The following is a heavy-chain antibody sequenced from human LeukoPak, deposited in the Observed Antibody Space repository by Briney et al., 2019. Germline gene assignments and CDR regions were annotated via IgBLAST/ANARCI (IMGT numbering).Heavy chain of an antibody. Sequence: GGSLRLSCAASGFTFSRYWMSWVRQAPGKGLEWVANIKEDGSETQYVDSVKGRFTISRDNAKNSLYLQMNSLRAEDTALYYCAKSAFGDWWFDPWGQGTLVTVSS. CDR3: AKSAFGDWWFDP. J-gene: IGHJ5*02. V-gene: IGHV3-7*03. CDR1: GFTFSRYW. CDR2: IKEDGSET. D-gene: IGHD3-10*01.